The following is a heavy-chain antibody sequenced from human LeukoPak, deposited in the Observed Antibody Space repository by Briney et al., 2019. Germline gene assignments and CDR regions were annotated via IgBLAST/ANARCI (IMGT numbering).Heavy chain of an antibody. CDR2: IYYSGST. V-gene: IGHV4-59*01. Sequence: SETLSLTCTVPGGSISSYYWSWIRQPPGKGLEWIGYIYYSGSTNYNPSLKSRVTISVDTSKNQFSLKLSSVTAADTAVYYCARDNWNDRAFEDAFDIWGQGTMVTVSS. CDR3: ARDNWNDRAFEDAFDI. CDR1: GGSISSYY. D-gene: IGHD1-20*01. J-gene: IGHJ3*02.